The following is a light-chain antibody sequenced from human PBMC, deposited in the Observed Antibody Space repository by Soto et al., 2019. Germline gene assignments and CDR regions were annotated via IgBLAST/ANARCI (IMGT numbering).Light chain of an antibody. CDR3: SSYTGSSTLV. Sequence: QSALTQPASVSGSPGQSITISCSGTSSDVGGYNYVSWYQQNPGKAPKVMIYDVSSRPSGVPDRFSGSKSGNTASLTISGLQAEDEGDYYCSSYTGSSTLVFGGGTKVTVL. CDR1: SSDVGGYNY. J-gene: IGLJ2*01. CDR2: DVS. V-gene: IGLV2-14*01.